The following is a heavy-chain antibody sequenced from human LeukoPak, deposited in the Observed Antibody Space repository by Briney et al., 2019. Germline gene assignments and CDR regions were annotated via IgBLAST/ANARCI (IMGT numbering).Heavy chain of an antibody. Sequence: ASVKVSCKASGYTFTGYYMHWVRQAPGQGLEWMGWINPNSGGTNYAQKFQGRVTMTRDTSISTAYMELSRLRSDDTAAYYCAHVIWGGSGSYCNGDYFDYWGQGTLVTVSS. CDR1: GYTFTGYY. CDR3: AHVIWGGSGSYCNGDYFDY. CDR2: INPNSGGT. J-gene: IGHJ4*02. D-gene: IGHD3-10*01. V-gene: IGHV1-2*02.